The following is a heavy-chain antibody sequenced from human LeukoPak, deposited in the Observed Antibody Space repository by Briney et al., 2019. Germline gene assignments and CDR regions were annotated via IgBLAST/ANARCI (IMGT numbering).Heavy chain of an antibody. CDR1: GFTFSSYW. V-gene: IGHV3-74*01. CDR2: INSDGSST. J-gene: IGHJ4*02. D-gene: IGHD3-10*01. Sequence: GGSLRLSCAASGFTFSSYWTHWVRQAPGKGLVWVSRINSDGSSTSYADSVKGRFTISRDNAKNTLYLQMNSLRAEDTAVYYCAREKRGYYFDYWGQGTLVTVSS. CDR3: AREKRGYYFDY.